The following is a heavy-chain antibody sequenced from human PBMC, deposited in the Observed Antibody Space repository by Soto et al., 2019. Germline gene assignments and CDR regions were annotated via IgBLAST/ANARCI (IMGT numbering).Heavy chain of an antibody. CDR3: ARFLGPWEQETVQDY. CDR2: ISSSSSTI. V-gene: IGHV3-48*02. Sequence: GGSLRLSCAASGFTFSSYSMNWVRQAPGKGLEWVSYISSSSSTIYYADSVKGRFTISRDNAKNSLYLQMNSLRDEDTAVYYCARFLGPWEQETVQDYWGQGTLVTVSS. D-gene: IGHD3-3*01. J-gene: IGHJ4*02. CDR1: GFTFSSYS.